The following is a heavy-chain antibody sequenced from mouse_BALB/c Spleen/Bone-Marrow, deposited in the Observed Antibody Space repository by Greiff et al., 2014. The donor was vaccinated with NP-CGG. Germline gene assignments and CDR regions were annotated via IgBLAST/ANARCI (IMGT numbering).Heavy chain of an antibody. J-gene: IGHJ2*01. CDR3: ARTILGYYFDY. CDR2: IHPYNDGT. D-gene: IGHD2-10*02. V-gene: IGHV1-14*01. CDR1: GYTFTSYV. Sequence: VQLQQSGPEPVKPGASVKMSCKASGYTFTSYVMHWVKQKPGQGLEWIGYIHPYNDGTKYNERFKGKATPTSDKSSSTAYMELSSLTSEDSAVYYCARTILGYYFDYWGQGTTLTVSS.